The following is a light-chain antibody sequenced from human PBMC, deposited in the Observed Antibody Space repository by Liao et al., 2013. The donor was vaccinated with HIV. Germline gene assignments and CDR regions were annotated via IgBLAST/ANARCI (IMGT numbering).Light chain of an antibody. V-gene: IGLV3-21*01. CDR3: QVWDSSRDHPYV. CDR2: YDS. Sequence: SYVLTQAPSVSVAPGKTARITCGGNNIGSKSVHWYQQKPGQAPVLVIDYDSDRPSGIPERFSGSNSGNTATLTISRVEAGDEADYYCQVWDSSRDHPYVFGTGTKVTVL. CDR1: NIGSKS. J-gene: IGLJ1*01.